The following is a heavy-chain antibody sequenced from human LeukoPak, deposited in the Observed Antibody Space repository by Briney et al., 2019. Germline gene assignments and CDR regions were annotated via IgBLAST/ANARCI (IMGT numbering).Heavy chain of an antibody. D-gene: IGHD2-2*01. Sequence: PSETLSLTCTVSGGSISSSSYYWGWIRQPPGKGLEWIGSIYYSGSTYYNPSLKSRVTISVDTSKNQFSLKLSSVTAADTAVYYCARDRRDIVVVPAAIVYYYYYYMDVWGKGTTVTVSS. J-gene: IGHJ6*03. CDR1: GGSISSSSYY. CDR3: ARDRRDIVVVPAAIVYYYYYYMDV. CDR2: IYYSGST. V-gene: IGHV4-39*07.